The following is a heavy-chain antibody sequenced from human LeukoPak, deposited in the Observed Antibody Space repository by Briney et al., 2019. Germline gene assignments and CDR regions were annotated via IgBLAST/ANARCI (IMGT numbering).Heavy chain of an antibody. Sequence: ASLKDSCKASGYTFTSYGISWVRQTPGQGLEWMGWISAYNGNTNYAQKLQGRVTMTTDTSTSTAYMELRSLRSDGTAVYCCARTASDYVWGSYRFPEDYWGQGTLVTVSS. J-gene: IGHJ4*02. CDR2: ISAYNGNT. CDR3: ARTASDYVWGSYRFPEDY. D-gene: IGHD3-16*02. V-gene: IGHV1-18*01. CDR1: GYTFTSYG.